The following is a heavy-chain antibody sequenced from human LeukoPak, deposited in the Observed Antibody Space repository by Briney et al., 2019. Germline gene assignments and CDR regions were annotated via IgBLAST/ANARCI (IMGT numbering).Heavy chain of an antibody. J-gene: IGHJ5*02. CDR2: IIPIFGTA. Sequence: GASVTVSCTASGGTFSSYAISWVRQAPGQGLEWMGGIIPIFGTANYAQNFQGRVTITADESTSTAYMELSSLRSEDTAVYYCARDGDYSNPNWFDRWGQGTLVTVSS. V-gene: IGHV1-69*13. CDR3: ARDGDYSNPNWFDR. D-gene: IGHD4-11*01. CDR1: GGTFSSYA.